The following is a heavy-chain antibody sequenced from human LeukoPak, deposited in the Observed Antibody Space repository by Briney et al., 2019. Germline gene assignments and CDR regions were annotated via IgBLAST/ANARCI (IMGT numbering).Heavy chain of an antibody. CDR3: ARLSQIVVDAFDI. CDR1: GGSISSSSYY. CDR2: IYYSGST. D-gene: IGHD3-22*01. J-gene: IGHJ3*02. Sequence: SETLSLTCTVSGGSISSSSYYWGWLRQPPGKGLEWLGRIYYSGSTYYNPSLKSRVTISVDTSKNQFSLKLSSVTAADAAVYYCARLSQIVVDAFDIWGQETMVTVSS. V-gene: IGHV4-39*01.